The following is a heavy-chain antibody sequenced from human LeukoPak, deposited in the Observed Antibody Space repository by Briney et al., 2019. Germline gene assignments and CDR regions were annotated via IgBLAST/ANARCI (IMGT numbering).Heavy chain of an antibody. D-gene: IGHD3-10*01. CDR1: GYTFTSYG. CDR3: ARDVGTMVRGVIRFDY. CDR2: ISAYNSNT. J-gene: IGHJ4*02. V-gene: IGHV1-18*01. Sequence: GASVKVSCEASGYTFTSYGISWVRQAPGQGLEWMGWISAYNSNTNYAQKLQGRVTMTTDTSTSTAYMELRSLRSDDTAVYYCARDVGTMVRGVIRFDYWGQGTLVTVSS.